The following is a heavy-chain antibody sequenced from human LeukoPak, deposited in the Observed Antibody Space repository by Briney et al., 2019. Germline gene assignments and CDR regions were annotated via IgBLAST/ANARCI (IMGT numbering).Heavy chain of an antibody. Sequence: PGRSLRLSCAAYGFTFSSYGMHWVRQAPGKGLEWVAFIRYDGSNNYYADSVKGRFTISRDNSKNTLYLQMNSLRAEDTAVYYCAKDYMIEHDMDIWGKGTTVTISS. CDR2: IRYDGSNN. J-gene: IGHJ6*03. V-gene: IGHV3-30*02. CDR3: AKDYMIEHDMDI. D-gene: IGHD3-22*01. CDR1: GFTFSSYG.